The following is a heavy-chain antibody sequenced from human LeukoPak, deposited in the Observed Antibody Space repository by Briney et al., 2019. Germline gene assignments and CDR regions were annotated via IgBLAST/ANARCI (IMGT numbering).Heavy chain of an antibody. Sequence: PSETLPLTCTISGDSLGTYYWTWIRQPPGKGLEWIGYIYLGVSTNYNPSLKSRVTLSVDTSKNQFSLRLTSLTAADTATYYCARWALKGYYADVWGTGTTVIASS. CDR3: ARWALKGYYADV. CDR1: GDSLGTYY. V-gene: IGHV4-4*09. J-gene: IGHJ6*04. D-gene: IGHD2-2*01. CDR2: IYLGVST.